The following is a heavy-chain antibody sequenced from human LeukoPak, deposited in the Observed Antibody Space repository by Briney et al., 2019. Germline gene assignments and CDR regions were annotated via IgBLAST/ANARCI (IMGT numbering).Heavy chain of an antibody. J-gene: IGHJ3*02. Sequence: ASVKVSCKASGYTFTCYYIHWVRQAPGQGLEWMGWINPNSGGANYAQKFQGRVTMTRDTSISTAYMELSRLRTDDTAVYHCARDEGMITVAIDGFDIWGQGTMVTVSS. V-gene: IGHV1-2*02. CDR1: GYTFTCYY. D-gene: IGHD3-16*01. CDR3: ARDEGMITVAIDGFDI. CDR2: INPNSGGA.